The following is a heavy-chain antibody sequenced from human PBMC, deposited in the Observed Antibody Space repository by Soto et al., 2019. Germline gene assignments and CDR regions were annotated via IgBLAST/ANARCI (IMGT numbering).Heavy chain of an antibody. CDR1: GVSIDSSYW. D-gene: IGHD2-21*02. CDR3: ATAPGPY. Sequence: PSETLSLTCGVSGVSIDSSYWWGWVRQPPGKDLEWLGDMSHGGSTNYNPSLKSRVTILLDKSKNQFSLSLSFMTAADTATYYCATAPGPYWGQGTLVTVSS. V-gene: IGHV4-4*02. J-gene: IGHJ4*02. CDR2: MSHGGST.